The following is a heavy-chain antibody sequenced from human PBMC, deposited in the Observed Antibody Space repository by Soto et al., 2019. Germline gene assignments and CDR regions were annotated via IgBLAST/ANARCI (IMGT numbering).Heavy chain of an antibody. CDR3: GRERQWEPVPY. V-gene: IGHV1-18*01. J-gene: IGHJ4*02. D-gene: IGHD1-26*01. CDR2: ISGYNSNT. Sequence: VQLVQSGGEVKQPGASVKVSCRASGYSFSNYGITWVRQAPGQGLEWMGWISGYNSNTNYAQKFEGRVRMTKDTNRITAYLEVRSLRFDDTAVYYCGRERQWEPVPYWGQGTPVTVSS. CDR1: GYSFSNYG.